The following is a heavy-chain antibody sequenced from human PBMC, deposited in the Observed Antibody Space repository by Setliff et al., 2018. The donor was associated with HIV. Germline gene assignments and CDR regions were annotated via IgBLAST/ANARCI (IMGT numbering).Heavy chain of an antibody. J-gene: IGHJ4*02. CDR3: SRGVLDLVVSVYGF. CDR2: IYDTGSA. V-gene: IGHV4-38-2*01. CDR1: GFSISSRYY. Sequence: PSETLSLTCDVSGFSISSRYYWGWIRQSPGKGLEWIGNIYDTGSAYYNPSLNDRATISLDTSKNQFSLKLNSVTAADTAVYYCSRGVLDLVVSVYGFWGQGIPVTVSS. D-gene: IGHD1-1*01.